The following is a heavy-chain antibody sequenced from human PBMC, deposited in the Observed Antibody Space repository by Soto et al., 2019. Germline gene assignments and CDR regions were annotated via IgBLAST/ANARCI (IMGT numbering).Heavy chain of an antibody. D-gene: IGHD6-25*01. CDR1: GFTFSDYY. Sequence: QMQLVQSGGGLVKPGGSLTLSCKASGFTFSDYYMIWVRQTTGKGLEWLSYISDSGSTIYYADSVRARFTIFRENAANAVYLQVDGLTDGDTAFYYCARGGSGWSRGGWLGPWGQGSLVTVSS. J-gene: IGHJ5*02. CDR2: ISDSGSTI. V-gene: IGHV3-11*01. CDR3: ARGGSGWSRGGWLGP.